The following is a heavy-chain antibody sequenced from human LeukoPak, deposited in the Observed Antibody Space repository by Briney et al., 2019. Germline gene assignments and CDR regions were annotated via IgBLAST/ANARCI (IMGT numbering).Heavy chain of an antibody. CDR1: GGTFTSYA. D-gene: IGHD3-3*01. Sequence: SVKVSCKASGGTFTSYAISWVRQAPGQGLEWMGGIIPIFGRGNYAQKFQGRVTITADKSTSTAYMELSSLRSEDTAVYYCARDDRKYYDFWSGGAFDIWGQGTMVTVSS. V-gene: IGHV1-69*06. CDR3: ARDDRKYYDFWSGGAFDI. CDR2: IIPIFGRG. J-gene: IGHJ3*02.